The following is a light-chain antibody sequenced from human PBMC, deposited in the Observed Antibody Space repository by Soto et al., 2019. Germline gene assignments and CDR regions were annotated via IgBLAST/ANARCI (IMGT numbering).Light chain of an antibody. V-gene: IGKV3-15*01. CDR1: QSVSNN. J-gene: IGKJ1*01. CDR2: GAS. Sequence: EIVMTQSPATLSVSPGDRATLSCRASQSVSNNLAWYQQKPGQAPRLLIYGASTRATGIPATFSGSGSETEFTLTISSLQSEDFAVYYCQQHNNWPPWAFGQGTKVEIK. CDR3: QQHNNWPPWA.